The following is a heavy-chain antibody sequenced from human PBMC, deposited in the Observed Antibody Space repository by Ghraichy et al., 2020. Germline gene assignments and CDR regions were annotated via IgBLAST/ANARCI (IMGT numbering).Heavy chain of an antibody. CDR3: ARAPPGEGCSWGSWFDP. CDR1: GASITSGVYY. Sequence: SQTLSLTCTVSGASITSGVYYWSWIRQHPGEGLEWIGYIYHNGKTYYNPSLKSRLTMSVDTSKNQFSLKVTSMTAADRAVYYCARAPPGEGCSWGSWFDPWGQGTLVTVSS. CDR2: IYHNGKT. J-gene: IGHJ5*02. D-gene: IGHD3-16*01. V-gene: IGHV4-31*03.